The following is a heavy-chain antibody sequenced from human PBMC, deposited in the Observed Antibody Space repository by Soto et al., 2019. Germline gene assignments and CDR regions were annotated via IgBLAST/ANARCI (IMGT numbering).Heavy chain of an antibody. Sequence: EVQLLESGGGLVQPGGSLRLPCAACGFTFSSYAMSWIRQAPGKGLEWVSAISGSGGSTYYADSVKGRFTISRDNSKNTLYLQMNSLRAEDTAVYYCAKALLGYCSGGSCYGMDVWGQGTTVTVSS. V-gene: IGHV3-23*01. D-gene: IGHD2-15*01. CDR1: GFTFSSYA. CDR2: ISGSGGST. J-gene: IGHJ6*02. CDR3: AKALLGYCSGGSCYGMDV.